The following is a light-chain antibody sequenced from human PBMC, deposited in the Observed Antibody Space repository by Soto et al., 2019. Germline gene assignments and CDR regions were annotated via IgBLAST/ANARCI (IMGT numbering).Light chain of an antibody. CDR2: DAS. CDR1: QTISTW. V-gene: IGKV1-5*01. J-gene: IGKJ1*01. Sequence: DIQVTQSPPTLSELVGHRVTISCRSSQTISTWMAWYQQKPGKAPKPLVYDASNSQSGVASRSSGSGSGTEFTLIISGLQPDDSATYYCQQYTNTNNPWMFGQGTKLDIK. CDR3: QQYTNTNNPWM.